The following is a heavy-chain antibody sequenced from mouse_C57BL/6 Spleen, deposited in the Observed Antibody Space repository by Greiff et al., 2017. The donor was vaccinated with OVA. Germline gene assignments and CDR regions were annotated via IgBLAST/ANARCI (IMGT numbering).Heavy chain of an antibody. J-gene: IGHJ4*01. CDR3: ARFLYYCGSTPYAMDY. V-gene: IGHV1-81*01. CDR1: GYTFTSYG. Sequence: VQLQQSGAELARPGASVKLSCKASGYTFTSYGISWVKQRTGQGLEWIGEIYPRSGNTYYNEKFKGKATLTADKSSSTAYMELRSLTSEDSAVYFCARFLYYCGSTPYAMDYWGQGTSVTVSS. D-gene: IGHD1-1*01. CDR2: IYPRSGNT.